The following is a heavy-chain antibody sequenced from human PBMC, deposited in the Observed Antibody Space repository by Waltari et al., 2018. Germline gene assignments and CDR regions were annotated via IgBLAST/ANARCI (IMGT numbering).Heavy chain of an antibody. D-gene: IGHD2-8*02. CDR1: GFTFSSYG. CDR2: IGYDKNEK. J-gene: IGHJ4*02. CDR3: ASYTGSPSRPGPPSL. Sequence: VQLLESGGGVVQPGGSLRLSCAAYGFTFSSYGMQWARQAPGKGLEWVSFIGYDKNEKYYADSVKCLFTISRDNSRNNLYLQMDSLTPDDTAVYYCASYTGSPSRPGPPSLWGRGTLVTVSS. V-gene: IGHV3-30*02.